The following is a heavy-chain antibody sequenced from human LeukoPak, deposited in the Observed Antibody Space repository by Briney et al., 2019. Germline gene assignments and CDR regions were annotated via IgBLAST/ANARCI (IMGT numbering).Heavy chain of an antibody. D-gene: IGHD3-16*02. CDR1: GGSISSSSYY. V-gene: IGHV4-39*01. CDR3: ARILYDYVWGSYRPYYFDY. CDR2: IYYSGST. Sequence: SETLSLTCTVSGGSISSSSYYRGWIRQPPGKGLEWIGSIYYSGSTYYNPSLKSRVTISVDTSKNQFSLKLSSVTAADTAVYYCARILYDYVWGSYRPYYFDYWGQGTLVTVSS. J-gene: IGHJ4*02.